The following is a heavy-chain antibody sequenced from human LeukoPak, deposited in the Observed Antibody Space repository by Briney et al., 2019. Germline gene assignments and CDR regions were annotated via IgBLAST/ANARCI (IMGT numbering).Heavy chain of an antibody. CDR2: INPSGGST. J-gene: IGHJ3*02. CDR1: GYTFTSYY. D-gene: IGHD2-15*01. CDR3: ARDCSGGSCYPTDAFDI. Sequence: ASVKVSCKASGYTFTSYYMHWVQQAPGQGLEWMGIINPSGGSTSYAQKFQGRVTMTRDTSTSTVYMELSSLRSEDTAVYYCARDCSGGSCYPTDAFDIWGQGTMVTVSS. V-gene: IGHV1-46*03.